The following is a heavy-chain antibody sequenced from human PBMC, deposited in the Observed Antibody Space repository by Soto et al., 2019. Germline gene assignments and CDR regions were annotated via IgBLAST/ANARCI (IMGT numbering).Heavy chain of an antibody. D-gene: IGHD5-18*01. Sequence: PGESLKISWKVSWYRFISYWGGWVLQMPGKGLEWMGIIYPGDSDTRYSPSFQGQVTISADKSISTAYLQWSSLKASDTAMYYCVCRGYSYGPPSDYFDYWGQGTLVTVSS. CDR3: VCRGYSYGPPSDYFDY. J-gene: IGHJ4*02. CDR1: WYRFISYW. V-gene: IGHV5-51*01. CDR2: IYPGDSDT.